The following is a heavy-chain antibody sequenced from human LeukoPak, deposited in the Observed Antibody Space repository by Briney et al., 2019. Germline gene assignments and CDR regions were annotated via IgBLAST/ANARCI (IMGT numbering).Heavy chain of an antibody. CDR2: VFYSGSA. J-gene: IGHJ6*03. V-gene: IGHV4-59*01. CDR3: ARGRGDYYDSPYYYYMDV. CDR1: GGSISSDY. D-gene: IGHD3-22*01. Sequence: SETLSLTCTVSGGSISSDYWNWIRRPPGKGLEWIGYVFYSGSANYNPSLKSRVTISVDMSKNQFSLKLSSVTAADTAVYYCARGRGDYYDSPYYYYMDVWGKGTTVTVSS.